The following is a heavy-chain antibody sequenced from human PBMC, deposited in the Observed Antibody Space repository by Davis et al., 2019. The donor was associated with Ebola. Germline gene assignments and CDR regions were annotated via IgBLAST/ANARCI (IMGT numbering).Heavy chain of an antibody. V-gene: IGHV1-3*01. J-gene: IGHJ4*02. CDR2: INAGNGDT. Sequence: AASVKVSCKTSGYTFTNYAIHWVRQAPGQRLEWMGWINAGNGDTKYSQKFQGRVTMTRDTSTSTVYMELSSLRSEDTAVYYCARGHSSATGGDDYWGQGTLVTVSS. CDR3: ARGHSSATGGDDY. D-gene: IGHD6-19*01. CDR1: GYTFTNYA.